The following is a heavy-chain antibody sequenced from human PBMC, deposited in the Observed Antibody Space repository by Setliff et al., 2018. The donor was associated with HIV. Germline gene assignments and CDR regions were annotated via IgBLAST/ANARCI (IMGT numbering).Heavy chain of an antibody. CDR3: ARHRYSSSINWFDP. CDR2: IYYSGTT. D-gene: IGHD6-13*01. CDR1: GFSFRNSFYN. Sequence: SETLSLTCNVSGFSFRNSFYNWGWIRPPPGKGLEWIGTIYYSGTTYYNPSLKSRVTMSIDTSQNQFSLKLTSVTATDTAVYYCARHRYSSSINWFDPWGQGTLVTVSS. V-gene: IGHV4-39*01. J-gene: IGHJ5*02.